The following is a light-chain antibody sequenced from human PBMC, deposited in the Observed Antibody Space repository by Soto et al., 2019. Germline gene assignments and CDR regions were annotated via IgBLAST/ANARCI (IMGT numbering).Light chain of an antibody. CDR3: HTWGTGIQV. CDR2: INSDGSH. V-gene: IGLV4-69*01. J-gene: IGLJ3*02. Sequence: QPVLTQSPSASASLGASVKLTCTLSRGYNHYAIAWHQQQPEQGPRFLMRINSDGSHNKGDGIPDRFSVSRSGTERYLTISNLQPEDEADYSCHTWGTGIQVFGGGTKLTVL. CDR1: RGYNHYA.